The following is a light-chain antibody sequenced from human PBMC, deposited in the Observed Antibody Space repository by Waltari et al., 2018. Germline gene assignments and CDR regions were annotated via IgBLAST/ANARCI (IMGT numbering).Light chain of an antibody. CDR1: QSVSRY. V-gene: IGKV3-20*01. Sequence: DIVLTQSPGTLYLSPGARATLSCRASQSVSRYLAWYQQKPGQAPRLLIYDASTRATGIPDRFSGSGSGTDFSLTISRLEPEDFAVYYCQKYGSLPATFGQGTKVEIK. CDR3: QKYGSLPAT. CDR2: DAS. J-gene: IGKJ1*01.